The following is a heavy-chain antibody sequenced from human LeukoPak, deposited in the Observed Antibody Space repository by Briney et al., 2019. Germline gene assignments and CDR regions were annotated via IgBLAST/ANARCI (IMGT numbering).Heavy chain of an antibody. Sequence: SETLSLTCTVSGASISSYYWSWIRQPAGKGLEWIGRIYTSGSTNYNPSLKSRVTMSVDTSKNQFSLKLSPVTAADTAVYYCAREKYGDLRDAFDIWGQGTMVTVSS. D-gene: IGHD4-17*01. CDR2: IYTSGST. J-gene: IGHJ3*02. V-gene: IGHV4-4*07. CDR3: AREKYGDLRDAFDI. CDR1: GASISSYY.